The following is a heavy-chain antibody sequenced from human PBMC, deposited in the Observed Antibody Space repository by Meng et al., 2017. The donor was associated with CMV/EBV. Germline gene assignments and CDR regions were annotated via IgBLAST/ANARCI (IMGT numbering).Heavy chain of an antibody. V-gene: IGHV1-2*02. J-gene: IGHJ4*02. D-gene: IGHD2-2*01. CDR3: ARVTFNRNIVVVPAAMVY. CDR1: GYTFTGYY. CDR2: INPNSGGT. Sequence: ASVKVSCKASGYTFTGYYMHWVRQAPGQGLEWRGWINPNSGGTNYAQKFQGRVTMTRDTSISTAYMELSRLRSDDTAVYYCARVTFNRNIVVVPAAMVYWGQGTLVTVSS.